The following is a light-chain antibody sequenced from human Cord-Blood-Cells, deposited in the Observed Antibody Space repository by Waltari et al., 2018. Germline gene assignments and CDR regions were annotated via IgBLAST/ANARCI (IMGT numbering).Light chain of an antibody. CDR1: QSVSSN. Sequence: EIVMTQSPATLSVSPGDRATLSCSASQSVSSNLAWYEQKPGQAPRLLIYGASNRATGIPARFSGSESGTEFTLTISRLQSGDFAVYYCQKYKNWPYRFGQGTKLEIK. CDR2: GAS. J-gene: IGKJ2*03. V-gene: IGKV3-15*01. CDR3: QKYKNWPYR.